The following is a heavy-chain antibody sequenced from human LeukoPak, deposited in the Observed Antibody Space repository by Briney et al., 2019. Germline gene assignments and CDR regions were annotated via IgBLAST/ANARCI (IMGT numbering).Heavy chain of an antibody. CDR3: ARAGRDGNWFDP. J-gene: IGHJ5*02. D-gene: IGHD1-14*01. CDR1: GGSISSGGYY. Sequence: SETLSLTCTVSGGSISSGGYYWSWIRQHPGKGLEWIGYIYYSGSTYYNLSLKSRVTISVATSKNQFSLKLSSVTAADTAVYYCARAGRDGNWFDPWGQGTLVTVSS. CDR2: IYYSGST. V-gene: IGHV4-31*03.